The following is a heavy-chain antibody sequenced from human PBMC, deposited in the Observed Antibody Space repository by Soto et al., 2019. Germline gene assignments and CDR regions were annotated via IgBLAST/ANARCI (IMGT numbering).Heavy chain of an antibody. CDR2: IYYSGST. D-gene: IGHD3-22*01. CDR1: GGSISSGDYY. J-gene: IGHJ4*02. V-gene: IGHV4-30-4*01. CDR3: ASLNYDSSGYYPGY. Sequence: SETLSLTCTVSGGSISSGDYYWSWIRQPPGKGLEWIGYIYYSGSTYYNPSLKSRVTISVDTSENQFSLKLSSVTAADTAVYYCASLNYDSSGYYPGYRGKGTLVTVSS.